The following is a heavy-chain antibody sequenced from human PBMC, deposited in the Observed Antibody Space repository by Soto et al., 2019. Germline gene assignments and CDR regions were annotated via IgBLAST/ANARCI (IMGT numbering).Heavy chain of an antibody. D-gene: IGHD5-12*01. J-gene: IGHJ4*02. Sequence: TLSLTCAVYGGSFSGYYWSWIRQPPGKGLEWIGEINHSGSTNYNPSLKSRVTISVDTSKNQFSLKLSSVTAADTAVYYCARGRGGYRSGVYFDYWGQGTLVTVSS. V-gene: IGHV4-34*01. CDR3: ARGRGGYRSGVYFDY. CDR1: GGSFSGYY. CDR2: INHSGST.